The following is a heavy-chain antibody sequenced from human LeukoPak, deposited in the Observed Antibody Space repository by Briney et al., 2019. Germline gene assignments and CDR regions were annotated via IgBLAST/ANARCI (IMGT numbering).Heavy chain of an antibody. CDR2: IKQDGSDK. J-gene: IGHJ4*02. Sequence: PGGSLRLSCSASGFTFSTYWMTWVRQAPGKGLEWVANIKQDGSDKYYVDSVKGRFSISRDNAKNSLYLQMNSLTAEDTALYYCARDGRRPYDSGNYVSYYFDYWGQGMLVTVSS. V-gene: IGHV3-7*01. CDR3: ARDGRRPYDSGNYVSYYFDY. D-gene: IGHD3-3*01. CDR1: GFTFSTYW.